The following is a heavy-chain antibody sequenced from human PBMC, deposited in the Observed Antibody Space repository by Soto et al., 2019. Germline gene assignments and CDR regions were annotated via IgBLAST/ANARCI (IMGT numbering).Heavy chain of an antibody. CDR1: GFTFSSYW. Sequence: GGSLRLSCAASGFTFSSYWMHLVRQAPGKGLVWVSRINSDGSSTYYADSVKGRFTISRDNAKNTLYLQMNSLRAEDTAVYYYTSSLSPMDVWGQGTTVTVSS. J-gene: IGHJ6*02. CDR2: INSDGSST. CDR3: TSSLSPMDV. V-gene: IGHV3-74*01.